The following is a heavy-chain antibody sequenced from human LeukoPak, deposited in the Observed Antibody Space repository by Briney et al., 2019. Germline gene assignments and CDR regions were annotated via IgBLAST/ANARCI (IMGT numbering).Heavy chain of an antibody. Sequence: GGSLRLSCAASGFTVSSNYMSWVRQAPGKGLEWVSVIYSGGSTYYADSVKGRFTISRDNSKSTLYLQMNSLRAEDTAVYHCARVECGMGFDYWGQGTLVTVSS. J-gene: IGHJ4*02. CDR3: ARVECGMGFDY. CDR1: GFTVSSNY. V-gene: IGHV3-66*01. CDR2: IYSGGST. D-gene: IGHD1-26*01.